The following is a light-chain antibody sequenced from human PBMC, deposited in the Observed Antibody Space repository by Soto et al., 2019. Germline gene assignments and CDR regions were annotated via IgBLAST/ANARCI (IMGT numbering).Light chain of an antibody. V-gene: IGKV1-39*01. J-gene: IGKJ5*01. CDR1: PTISNW. Sequence: DIQMTQSPSTLSGSPGDRVTITCRASPTISNWLAWYQQKPGQPPKLLIYAASSLQSGVPSRFSGSGSGTDFTLTISSLQPEDFATYYWQQSYSTPITFGQGTRLEIK. CDR2: AAS. CDR3: QQSYSTPIT.